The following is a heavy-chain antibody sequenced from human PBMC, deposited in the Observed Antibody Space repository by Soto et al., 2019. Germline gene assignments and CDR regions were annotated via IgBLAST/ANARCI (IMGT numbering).Heavy chain of an antibody. Sequence: QVQLQESGPGLVKPSQTLSLTCTVSGGSISSGDYYWSWLRQPPGKGLEWIGYIYYSGSTYYKSSLKSRVIISISTSKNQFSLKLSSVTAADTAVYYCARKGWPDVFDIWGQGAMVTVSS. CDR2: IYYSGST. CDR1: GGSISSGDYY. CDR3: ARKGWPDVFDI. V-gene: IGHV4-30-4*01. J-gene: IGHJ3*02.